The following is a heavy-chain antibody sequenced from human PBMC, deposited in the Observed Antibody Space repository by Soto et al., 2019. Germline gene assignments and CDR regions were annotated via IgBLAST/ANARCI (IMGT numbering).Heavy chain of an antibody. J-gene: IGHJ4*02. CDR1: GYTFIRYA. CDR2: INAGNGNT. Sequence: GASVKVSCKASGYTFIRYAMNWVRQAPGQRLEWMGWINAGNGNTKYSQKFQGRVTITRDTSARTAYMELSSLRSEDTAVYYCARAIKMATTLFDYWGQGTLVTVSS. CDR3: ARAIKMATTLFDY. D-gene: IGHD1-1*01. V-gene: IGHV1-3*01.